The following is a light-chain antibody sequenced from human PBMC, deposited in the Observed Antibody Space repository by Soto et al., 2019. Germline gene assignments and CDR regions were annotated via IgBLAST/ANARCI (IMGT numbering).Light chain of an antibody. V-gene: IGKV3-20*01. CDR3: QQYDDSARYI. CDR2: ATS. CDR1: QNINTKY. J-gene: IGKJ2*01. Sequence: EIVLTQSPGTLSLSPGERATLSCRASQNINTKYSAWYQQKPGQPPSLLIFATSTRASGIPDRFSGSGSGRDFTLTISGLEPEDSAVYFCQQYDDSARYIFGQGTSLDIK.